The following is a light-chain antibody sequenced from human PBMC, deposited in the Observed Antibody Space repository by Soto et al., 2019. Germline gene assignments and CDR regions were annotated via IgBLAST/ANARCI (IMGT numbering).Light chain of an antibody. CDR1: HGVSSTY. CDR2: AAS. V-gene: IGKV3-20*01. Sequence: EIVVRHSPGTLSLSPGERATLSCRASHGVSSTYLAWYQQKPGQAPRLLIYAASSRATGIPDRFSGSGSGTDFTLTISCLQSEDFATYYCQQYDSFPRTFGQGTKVDIK. CDR3: QQYDSFPRT. J-gene: IGKJ1*01.